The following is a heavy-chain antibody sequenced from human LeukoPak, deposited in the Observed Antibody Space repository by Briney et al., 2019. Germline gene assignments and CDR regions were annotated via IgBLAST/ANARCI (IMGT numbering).Heavy chain of an antibody. CDR3: ARLLRPGGEVGY. Sequence: ASVKVSCKASGYTFTGYYMHWVRQAPGQGLEWMGWINPNSSGTNYAQKFQGRVTMTRDTSISTAYMELSRLRSDDTAVYYCARLLRPGGEVGYWGQGTLVTVSS. CDR2: INPNSSGT. J-gene: IGHJ4*02. V-gene: IGHV1-2*02. D-gene: IGHD3-16*01. CDR1: GYTFTGYY.